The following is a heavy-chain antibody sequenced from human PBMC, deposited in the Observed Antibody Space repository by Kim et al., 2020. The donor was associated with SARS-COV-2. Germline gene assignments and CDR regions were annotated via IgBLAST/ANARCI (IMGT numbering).Heavy chain of an antibody. V-gene: IGHV4-59*13. CDR1: GGSISSYY. CDR2: IYYSGST. D-gene: IGHD5-18*01. CDR3: ARGARGRRGYSYGEHWFDP. J-gene: IGHJ5*02. Sequence: SETLSLTCTVSGGSISSYYWSWIRQPPGKGLEWIGYIYYSGSTNYNPSLKSRVTISVDTSKNQFSLKLSSVTAADTAVYYCARGARGRRGYSYGEHWFDPWGQGTLVTVSS.